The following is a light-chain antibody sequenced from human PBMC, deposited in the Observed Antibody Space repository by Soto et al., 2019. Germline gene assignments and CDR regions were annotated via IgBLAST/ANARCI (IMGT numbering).Light chain of an antibody. V-gene: IGLV2-14*03. CDR1: SSDVGGHNF. CDR2: DVR. J-gene: IGLJ2*01. CDR3: SSYSSSDTLV. Sequence: QSALTQPASVSGSPGQSITISCTGTSSDVGGHNFVSWYQQHPGRAPKLMIYDVRNRPSGVSNRFSGSKSANTASLVISGLQAEDEADYYCSSYSSSDTLVFGGGTKLT.